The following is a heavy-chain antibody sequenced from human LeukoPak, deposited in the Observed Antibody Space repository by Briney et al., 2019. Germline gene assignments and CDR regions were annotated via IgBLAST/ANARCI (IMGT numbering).Heavy chain of an antibody. CDR3: AKDPARYNWNGNNYVRYFDY. J-gene: IGHJ4*02. V-gene: IGHV3-30*18. Sequence: HPGGSLRLSCAASEFTFSSYGMHWVRQAPGKGLEWVAVISYDGSNKYYADSVKGRFTISRDNSKNTLYLQMNSLRAEDTAVYYCAKDPARYNWNGNNYVRYFDYWGQGTLVTVSS. CDR2: ISYDGSNK. D-gene: IGHD1-20*01. CDR1: EFTFSSYG.